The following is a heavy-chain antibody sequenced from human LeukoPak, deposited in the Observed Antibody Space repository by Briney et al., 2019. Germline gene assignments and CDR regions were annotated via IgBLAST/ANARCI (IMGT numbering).Heavy chain of an antibody. CDR2: IFYSGST. Sequence: SETLSLTCTVSGGSIISVGYYWSWIRQHPGKGLEWIGYIFYSGSTYYNPSLKSRVSISVDTSKNHFSLKLTSVSAADTAVYYCAGGYDSSDSSFDYWGQGALVTVSS. CDR1: GGSIISVGYY. D-gene: IGHD3-22*01. CDR3: AGGYDSSDSSFDY. J-gene: IGHJ4*02. V-gene: IGHV4-31*03.